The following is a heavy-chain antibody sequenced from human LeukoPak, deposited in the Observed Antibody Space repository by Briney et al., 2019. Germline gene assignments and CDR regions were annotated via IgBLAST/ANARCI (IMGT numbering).Heavy chain of an antibody. Sequence: ASVKVSCKASGYTFTGYYIHWVRQAPGQGLEWMGWINPNSGGTNYAQKFQGRVSVTRDTSISTVYMELSRLTYDDTAVYYCVRDLATVATPYFDYWGQGALVTVSS. CDR2: INPNSGGT. V-gene: IGHV1-2*02. D-gene: IGHD4-23*01. J-gene: IGHJ4*02. CDR3: VRDLATVATPYFDY. CDR1: GYTFTGYY.